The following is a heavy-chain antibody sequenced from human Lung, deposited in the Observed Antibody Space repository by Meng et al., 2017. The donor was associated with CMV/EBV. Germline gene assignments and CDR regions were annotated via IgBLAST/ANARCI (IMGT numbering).Heavy chain of an antibody. CDR3: TRAGRGVPGDFDF. CDR1: GYTFSTYY. Sequence: CKTSGYTFSTYYIHWVRQVSGQGLEWMGVINPTGGKTRYAQNFQDRVTMTTDTSTSTVYMELRSLRSEETALYYCTRAGRGVPGDFDFWGPGTLVTVSS. D-gene: IGHD7-27*01. CDR2: INPTGGKT. J-gene: IGHJ4*02. V-gene: IGHV1-46*01.